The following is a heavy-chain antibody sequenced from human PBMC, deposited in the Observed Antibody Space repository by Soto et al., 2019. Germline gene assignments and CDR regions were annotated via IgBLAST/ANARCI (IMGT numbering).Heavy chain of an antibody. Sequence: SETLSLTCTVSGGSISSYYWTWIRQPPGKGLEWIGYVYYSGSTNYNPSLKSRVTISVDTSKNQFSLKLSSVTAADTTVYYCAGGPRSGRRDYFDYSGQGTLVIVSS. D-gene: IGHD6-19*01. J-gene: IGHJ4*02. CDR1: GGSISSYY. CDR2: VYYSGST. CDR3: AGGPRSGRRDYFDY. V-gene: IGHV4-59*01.